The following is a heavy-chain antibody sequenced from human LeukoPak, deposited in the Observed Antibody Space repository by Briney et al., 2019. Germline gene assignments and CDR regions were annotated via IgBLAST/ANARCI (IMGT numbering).Heavy chain of an antibody. D-gene: IGHD2-15*01. Sequence: PGGSLRLSCAASGFTLSSYAMSWVRQGPGKGLEWVSAISVSGNTYHADSVKGRFTISRDSSKNTLYLQMNSLRAEDAAVYYCAKAPVTTCSGAYCYPFDYWGQGTLATVSS. CDR3: AKAPVTTCSGAYCYPFDY. CDR2: ISVSGNT. CDR1: GFTLSSYA. V-gene: IGHV3-23*01. J-gene: IGHJ4*02.